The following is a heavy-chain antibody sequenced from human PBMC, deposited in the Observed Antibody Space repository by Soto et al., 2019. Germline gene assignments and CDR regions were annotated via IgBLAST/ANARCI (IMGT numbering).Heavy chain of an antibody. J-gene: IGHJ5*02. D-gene: IGHD3-3*01. CDR3: AGAYYDFWSGLRTHWFDP. CDR1: GGSFSGYY. CDR2: INHSGST. V-gene: IGHV4-34*01. Sequence: SETLSLTCAVYGGSFSGYYWSWIRQPPGKGLEWIGEINHSGSTNYNPSLKSRVTISVDTSKNQFSLKLSSVTAADTAVYYCAGAYYDFWSGLRTHWFDPWGQGTLVTVSS.